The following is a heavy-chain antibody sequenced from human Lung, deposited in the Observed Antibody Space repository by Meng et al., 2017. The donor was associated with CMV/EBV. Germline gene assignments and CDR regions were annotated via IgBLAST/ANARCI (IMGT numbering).Heavy chain of an antibody. Sequence: GGSLRLXCSVSGFTFSDYYMHWFRQAPGKGLEWVSYISSTGGTRYYADSVNGRFTVSRDNVKSSLFLQMNSLRAEDTAVYYCAKRGDSSGTYAMDVWGQGNXVNGAS. CDR3: AKRGDSSGTYAMDV. CDR2: ISSTGGTR. V-gene: IGHV3-11*04. CDR1: GFTFSDYY. J-gene: IGHJ6*02. D-gene: IGHD3-22*01.